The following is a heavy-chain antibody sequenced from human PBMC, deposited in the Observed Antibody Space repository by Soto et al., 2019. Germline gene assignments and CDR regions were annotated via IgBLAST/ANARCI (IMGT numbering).Heavy chain of an antibody. CDR3: AKDRHYFRFYSSRNFDY. V-gene: IGHV3-23*01. Sequence: PGGSLRLSCAASGFTFSSYAMSGVRQAPGKGLEWVSAISGSGGSTYYADSVKGRFTISRDNSKNTLYLQMNSLRAEDTAVYYCAKDRHYFRFYSSRNFDYWGQGTLVTVSS. D-gene: IGHD6-13*01. J-gene: IGHJ4*02. CDR1: GFTFSSYA. CDR2: ISGSGGST.